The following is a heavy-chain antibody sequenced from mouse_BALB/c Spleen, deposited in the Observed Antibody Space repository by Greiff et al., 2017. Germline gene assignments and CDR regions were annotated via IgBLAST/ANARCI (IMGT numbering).Heavy chain of an antibody. CDR3: ARRATDAMDY. V-gene: IGHV1-5*01. CDR1: GYTFTSYW. CDR2: IYPGNSDT. D-gene: IGHD3-1*01. J-gene: IGHJ4*01. Sequence: VQLKQSGPVLARPGASVKMSCKASGYTFTSYWMHWVKQRPGQGLEWIGAIYPGNSDTNYNQKSKGKAKLTAVTSTSTAYMELSSLTTEDSAVYYCARRATDAMDYWGQGTSVTVSS.